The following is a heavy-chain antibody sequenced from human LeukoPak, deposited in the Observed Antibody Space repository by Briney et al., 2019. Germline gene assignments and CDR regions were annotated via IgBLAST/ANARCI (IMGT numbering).Heavy chain of an antibody. CDR1: GGSFSGYY. D-gene: IGHD3-10*01. CDR2: INHSGST. J-gene: IGHJ4*02. V-gene: IGHV4-34*01. Sequence: SETLSLTCAVYGGSFSGYYWSWIRQPPEKGLEWIGEINHSGSTNYNPSLKSRVTISVDTSKNQFSLKLSSVTAADTAVYYCARVFRGDYGSGRYGIYWGQGTLVTVSS. CDR3: ARVFRGDYGSGRYGIY.